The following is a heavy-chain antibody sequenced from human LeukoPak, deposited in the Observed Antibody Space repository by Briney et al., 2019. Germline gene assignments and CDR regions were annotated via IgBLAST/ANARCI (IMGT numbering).Heavy chain of an antibody. CDR1: GGSISSSSNY. V-gene: IGHV4-39*01. CDR3: ASFIVVVPAAPFDY. D-gene: IGHD2-2*01. CDR2: IYYSGST. Sequence: SETLSLTCTVSGGSISSSSNYWGWIRQPPGKGLEWIGSIYYSGSTYYNPSLKSRVTISVDTSKNQFSLKLSSVTAADTAVYYCASFIVVVPAAPFDYWGQGTLVTVSS. J-gene: IGHJ4*02.